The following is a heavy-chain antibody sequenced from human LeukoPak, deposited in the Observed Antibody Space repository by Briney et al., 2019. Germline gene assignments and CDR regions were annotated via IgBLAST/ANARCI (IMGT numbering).Heavy chain of an antibody. CDR1: GFTFSTYW. CDR2: ISGSGGST. J-gene: IGHJ4*02. V-gene: IGHV3-23*01. Sequence: GGSLRLSCAASGFTFSTYWMSWVRQAPGKGLEWVSGISGSGGSTYYTDSVKGRLTISRDNSKNTLYLQMNSLRAEDTALYYCAKGIGVDIVATTPLDFWGQGTLVTVSS. CDR3: AKGIGVDIVATTPLDF. D-gene: IGHD5-12*01.